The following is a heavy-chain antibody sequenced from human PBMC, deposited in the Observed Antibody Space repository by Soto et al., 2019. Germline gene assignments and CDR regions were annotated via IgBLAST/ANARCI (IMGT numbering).Heavy chain of an antibody. J-gene: IGHJ4*02. Sequence: QSGGSLRLSCAASGFSLSNHGMNWVRQAPGRGLEWVSHINDRGSAIYYADSVKGRFTISKDNAKNSLYLQINGLRDEDTAVYYCGRDRRWAIDYRGQRPLVTLSS. V-gene: IGHV3-48*02. CDR1: GFSLSNHG. CDR2: INDRGSAI. CDR3: GRDRRWAIDY. D-gene: IGHD3-9*01.